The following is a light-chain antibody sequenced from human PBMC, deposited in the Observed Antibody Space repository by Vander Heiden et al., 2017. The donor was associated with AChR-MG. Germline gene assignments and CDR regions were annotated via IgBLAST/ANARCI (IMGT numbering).Light chain of an antibody. CDR3: QQYNNWYT. J-gene: IGKJ2*01. V-gene: IGKV3-15*01. Sequence: EIVMTLSPAILSVSPGERATLSCRASQSVARTVAWYQQKPGQAPRLLIYGASTRATGIPARFSGSGSGTEFTLTISSLQSEDFAVYYCQQYNNWYTFGQGTKLEMK. CDR1: QSVART. CDR2: GAS.